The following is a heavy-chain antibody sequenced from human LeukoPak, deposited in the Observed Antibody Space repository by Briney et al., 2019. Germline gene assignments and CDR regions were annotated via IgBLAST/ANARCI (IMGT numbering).Heavy chain of an antibody. CDR3: ARGYCSSTSCYTVNSYYYGMDV. Sequence: GASVKVSCKASGGTLSSYAISWVRQAPGQGLEWMGGIIPIFGTANYAQKFQGRVTITADESTSTAYMELSSLRSEDTAVYYCARGYCSSTSCYTVNSYYYGMDVWGQGTTVTVSS. J-gene: IGHJ6*02. CDR1: GGTLSSYA. CDR2: IIPIFGTA. D-gene: IGHD2-2*02. V-gene: IGHV1-69*13.